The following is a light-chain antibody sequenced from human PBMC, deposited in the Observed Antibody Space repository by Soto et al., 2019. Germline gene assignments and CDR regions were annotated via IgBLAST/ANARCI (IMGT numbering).Light chain of an antibody. CDR1: STDVGGYNH. Sequence: QSALTQPASVSGSPGQSITISCTGTSTDVGGYNHVAWYQQHPDKAPKLIIYDVTDRPSGVSNRFSGSKSGNTASLTISGLQAEDEADYYCSSYTSVSTVVFGGGTKVTVL. CDR3: SSYTSVSTVV. J-gene: IGLJ2*01. CDR2: DVT. V-gene: IGLV2-14*01.